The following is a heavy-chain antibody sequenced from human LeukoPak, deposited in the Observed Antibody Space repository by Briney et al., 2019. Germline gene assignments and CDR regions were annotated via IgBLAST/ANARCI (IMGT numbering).Heavy chain of an antibody. J-gene: IGHJ4*02. Sequence: GGSLRLSXAASGFTFSSYGMHWVRQAPGKGLEWVAFIRYDGSNKYYADSVKGRFTISRDNSKNKLYLQMNSLRAEDTAVYYCASTVVTPFSDWGQGTLVTVSS. D-gene: IGHD4-23*01. CDR2: IRYDGSNK. CDR1: GFTFSSYG. V-gene: IGHV3-30*02. CDR3: ASTVVTPFSD.